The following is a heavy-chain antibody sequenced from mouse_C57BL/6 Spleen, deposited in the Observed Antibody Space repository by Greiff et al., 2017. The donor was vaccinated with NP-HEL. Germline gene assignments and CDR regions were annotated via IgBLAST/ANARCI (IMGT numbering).Heavy chain of an antibody. J-gene: IGHJ2*01. V-gene: IGHV5-9*01. Sequence: EVKLVESGGGLVKPGGSLKLSCAASGFTFSSYTMSWVRQTPEKRLEWVATISGGGGNTYYPDSVKGRFTISRDNAKNTLYLQMSSLRSEDTALYYCARHLYYGSSYYFDYWGQGTTLTVSS. CDR1: GFTFSSYT. CDR3: ARHLYYGSSYYFDY. D-gene: IGHD1-1*01. CDR2: ISGGGGNT.